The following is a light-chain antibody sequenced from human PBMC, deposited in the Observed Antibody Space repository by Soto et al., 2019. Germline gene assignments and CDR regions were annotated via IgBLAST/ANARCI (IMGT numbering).Light chain of an antibody. CDR1: SSNVGGYNY. Sequence: QSVLTQPPSASGSRGQSVTISCTGTSSNVGGYNYVSWYQQHPGKAPKLMISEVSKRPSGVPDRFSGSKSGNTASLTVSGLQAEDEADYYCTSYAGTHYVFGTGTKVTVL. CDR3: TSYAGTHYV. J-gene: IGLJ1*01. CDR2: EVS. V-gene: IGLV2-8*01.